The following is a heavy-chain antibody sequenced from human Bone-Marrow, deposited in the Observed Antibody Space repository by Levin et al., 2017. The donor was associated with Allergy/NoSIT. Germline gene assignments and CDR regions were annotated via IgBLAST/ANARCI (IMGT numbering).Heavy chain of an antibody. CDR3: ASFPGGHDY. Sequence: GGSLRLSCAASGFTVSSNYMTWVRPAPGKGLEWVSVIYSGGNTYYADSVKGRFTISRDNSKNTVHLQMNSLRPEDTAVYYCASFPGGHDYWGQGTLVIVSS. V-gene: IGHV3-53*01. J-gene: IGHJ4*02. CDR2: IYSGGNT. D-gene: IGHD4-23*01. CDR1: GFTVSSNY.